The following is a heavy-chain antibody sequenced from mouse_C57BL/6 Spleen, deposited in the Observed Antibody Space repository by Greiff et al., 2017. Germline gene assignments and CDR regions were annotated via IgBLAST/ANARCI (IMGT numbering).Heavy chain of an antibody. J-gene: IGHJ1*03. V-gene: IGHV1-62-2*01. CDR3: ARHEYYYGSSYEWYFDV. D-gene: IGHD1-1*01. Sequence: QVQLQQSGAELVKPGASVKLSCKASGYTFTEYTIHWVKQRSGQGLEWIGWFYPGSGSIKYNEKFKDKATLTADKSSSTVYMELSRLTSEDSAVYFCARHEYYYGSSYEWYFDVWGTGTTGTVSS. CDR1: GYTFTEYT. CDR2: FYPGSGSI.